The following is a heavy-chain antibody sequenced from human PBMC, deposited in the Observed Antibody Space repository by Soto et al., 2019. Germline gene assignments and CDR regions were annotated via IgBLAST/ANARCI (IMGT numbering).Heavy chain of an antibody. Sequence: EVQLLESGGGLVQPGGSLRLSCAASGFTFGNYAMGWVRQAPGKGLEWVSTISSTADVPDYADSVKGRFTISRDNSKNTLYLEMNSLRAADTAVYYCAQAVSRERQIDYWGQGTLVTVAS. CDR2: ISSTADVP. CDR3: AQAVSRERQIDY. CDR1: GFTFGNYA. V-gene: IGHV3-23*01. J-gene: IGHJ4*02. D-gene: IGHD1-26*01.